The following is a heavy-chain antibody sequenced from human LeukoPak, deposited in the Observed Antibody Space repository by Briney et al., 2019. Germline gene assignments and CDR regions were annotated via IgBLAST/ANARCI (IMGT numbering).Heavy chain of an antibody. D-gene: IGHD6-13*01. V-gene: IGHV5-51*01. CDR3: ARSSSPPHWYFDL. Sequence: GESLKISCKGSGYSFTSYWIGWVRQMPGKGLEWMGIIYPGDSDTGYSPSFQGQVTISADKSISTAYLQWSSLKASDTAMYYCARSSSPPHWYFDLWGRGTLVTVSS. J-gene: IGHJ2*01. CDR1: GYSFTSYW. CDR2: IYPGDSDT.